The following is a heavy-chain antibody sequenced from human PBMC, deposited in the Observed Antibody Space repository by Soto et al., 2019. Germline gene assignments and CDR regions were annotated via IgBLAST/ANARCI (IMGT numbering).Heavy chain of an antibody. CDR3: VSFPNGRLPGDNDGRAV. V-gene: IGHV5-10-1*01. CDR1: GYSFTSYW. D-gene: IGHD1-26*01. Sequence: ESLNISCKGSGYSFTSYWIGWVLQMPGKGLEWMGRIYPSDSYTNYIPSFQGHVTISPENSITPAYLQWRNLKPSDPAIYYCVSFPNGRLPGDNDGRAVGAKGTTVTVSS. CDR2: IYPSDSYT. J-gene: IGHJ6*04.